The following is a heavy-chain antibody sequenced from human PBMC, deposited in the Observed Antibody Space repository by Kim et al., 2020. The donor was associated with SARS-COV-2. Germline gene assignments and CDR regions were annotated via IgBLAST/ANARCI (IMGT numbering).Heavy chain of an antibody. CDR3: ARVGTRDGYNYDFGAYYGMDV. CDR2: ISAYNGNT. CDR1: GYTFTSYG. V-gene: IGHV1-18*01. Sequence: ASVKVSCKASGYTFTSYGISWVRQAPGQGLEWMGWISAYNGNTNYAQKLQGRVTMTTDTSTSTAYMELRSLRSDDTAVYYCARVGTRDGYNYDFGAYYGMDVWGQGTTVTVSS. D-gene: IGHD3-3*01. J-gene: IGHJ6*02.